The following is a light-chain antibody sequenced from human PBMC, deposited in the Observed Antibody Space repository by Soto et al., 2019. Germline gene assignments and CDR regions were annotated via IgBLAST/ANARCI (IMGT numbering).Light chain of an antibody. Sequence: QSALTQPRSVSGSPGQSVTISCTGTSSDVGGYNYVSWCQQHPGKAPKLMIYDVTKRPSGVPDRFSGSKSGNTASLTISGLQAEDEADYYCCSYAGSYTWVFGGVTKLTVL. J-gene: IGLJ3*02. CDR3: CSYAGSYTWV. CDR2: DVT. CDR1: SSDVGGYNY. V-gene: IGLV2-11*01.